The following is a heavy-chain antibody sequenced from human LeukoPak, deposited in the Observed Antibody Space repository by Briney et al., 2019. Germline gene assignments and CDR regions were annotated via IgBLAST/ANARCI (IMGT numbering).Heavy chain of an antibody. CDR1: GYTFTSYG. Sequence: VASVKVSCKASGYTFTSYGISWVRQAPGQGLEWMGWISAYNGNTNYAQKLQGRVTMTTDTSTSTAYMELRSLRSDDTAVYYCAREGAVAGTENGGYYYYYGMDVWGQGTTVTVSS. J-gene: IGHJ6*02. V-gene: IGHV1-18*01. CDR3: AREGAVAGTENGGYYYYYGMDV. CDR2: ISAYNGNT. D-gene: IGHD6-19*01.